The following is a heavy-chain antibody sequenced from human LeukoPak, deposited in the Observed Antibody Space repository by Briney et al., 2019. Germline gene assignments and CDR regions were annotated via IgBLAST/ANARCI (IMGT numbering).Heavy chain of an antibody. Sequence: SETLSLTCTVSGGSISSHYWSWIRQPPGKGLEWIGYIYYSGSTNYNPSLKSRVTISVDTSKNQFSLKLSSVTAADTAVYYCARVVQQLCLVGYYYYMDVWGKGTTVTVSS. CDR3: ARVVQQLCLVGYYYYMDV. D-gene: IGHD6-13*01. J-gene: IGHJ6*03. CDR1: GGSISSHY. V-gene: IGHV4-59*11. CDR2: IYYSGST.